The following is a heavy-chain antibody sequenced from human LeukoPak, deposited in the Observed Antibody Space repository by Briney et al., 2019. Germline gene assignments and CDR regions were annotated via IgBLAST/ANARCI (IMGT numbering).Heavy chain of an antibody. D-gene: IGHD1-20*01. CDR3: ARAPGNITGTDDY. CDR1: GYTFTSYG. V-gene: IGHV1-18*01. CDR2: ISAYNGNT. Sequence: ASVRVSCKASGYTFTSYGISRVRQAPGQGLEWMGWISAYNGNTNYAQKPQGRVNMTTDTSTSTAYMEQRSLRSDDTAVYYCARAPGNITGTDDYWGQGTLVTVSS. J-gene: IGHJ4*02.